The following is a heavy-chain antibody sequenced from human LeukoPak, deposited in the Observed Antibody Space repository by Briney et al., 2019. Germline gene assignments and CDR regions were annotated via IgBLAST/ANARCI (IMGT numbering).Heavy chain of an antibody. D-gene: IGHD6-13*01. CDR2: IYYSGST. J-gene: IGHJ5*02. CDR1: GGSISSYY. Sequence: SETLSLTCTVSGGSISSYYWSWIRQPPGKGLEWIGYIYYSGSTNYNPSLKSRVTISVDTSKNQLSLKLSSVTAADTAVYYCARVGQQLVWFDPWGQGTLVTVSS. CDR3: ARVGQQLVWFDP. V-gene: IGHV4-59*01.